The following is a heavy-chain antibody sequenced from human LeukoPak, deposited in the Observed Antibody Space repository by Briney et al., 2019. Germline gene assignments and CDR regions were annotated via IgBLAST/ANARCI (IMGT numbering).Heavy chain of an antibody. CDR3: TTQLLYEHNFDY. CDR2: IKSNTDGGTT. J-gene: IGHJ4*02. V-gene: IGHV3-15*01. CDR1: GFTFSDAW. D-gene: IGHD2-2*02. Sequence: PGGSLRLSCAASGFTFSDAWMSWVRQTPGKGLGWVGRIKSNTDGGTTDFAAPVKGRFTISRDDSENALYLQMNSLKTEDTAVYYCTTQLLYEHNFDYWGQGTLVTVSS.